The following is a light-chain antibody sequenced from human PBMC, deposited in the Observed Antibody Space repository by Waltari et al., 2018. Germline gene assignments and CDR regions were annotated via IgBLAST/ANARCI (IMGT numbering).Light chain of an antibody. CDR1: SGPGSNV. J-gene: IGLJ3*02. CDR2: VNSDGSH. Sequence: QLVLTQSPSASASLAASVKLTCTLPSGPGSNVIAWHQQQPEKGPRYLMKVNSDGSHSKGDEIPDRFSGSSSGAARYLTISSLQSEDESDYYCQTGGHGTWVFGGGTKLTVL. CDR3: QTGGHGTWV. V-gene: IGLV4-69*01.